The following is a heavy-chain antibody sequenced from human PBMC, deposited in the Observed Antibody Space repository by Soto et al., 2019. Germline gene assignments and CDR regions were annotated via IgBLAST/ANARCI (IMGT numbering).Heavy chain of an antibody. CDR3: ARGLFSENYYSGGWYYFDY. V-gene: IGHV4-34*01. J-gene: IGHJ4*02. D-gene: IGHD1-26*01. CDR2: INHSGST. CDR1: GGSFSGYS. Sequence: QVQLQQWGAGLLKPSETLSLTCAVYGGSFSGYSWTWIRQSPGKGLEWIGQINHSGSTTYNPSLTIQVTISLATSKNQFSLELSSVTAADTAVYYCARGLFSENYYSGGWYYFDYWGQGTLVTVSS.